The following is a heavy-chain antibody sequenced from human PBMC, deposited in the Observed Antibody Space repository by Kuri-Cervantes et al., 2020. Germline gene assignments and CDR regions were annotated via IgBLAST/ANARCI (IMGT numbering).Heavy chain of an antibody. J-gene: IGHJ4*02. CDR1: GFTFSTYS. Sequence: GESLKISCAASGFTFSTYSMNWVRQAPGKGLEWVSYITSSSSTIYYADSVKGRFTISRDNAKNSLYLQMNSLRAEDTAVYYCARDTRAYGSGTYYFDYWGQGTLVTVSS. CDR3: ARDTRAYGSGTYYFDY. D-gene: IGHD3-10*01. V-gene: IGHV3-48*01. CDR2: ITSSSSTI.